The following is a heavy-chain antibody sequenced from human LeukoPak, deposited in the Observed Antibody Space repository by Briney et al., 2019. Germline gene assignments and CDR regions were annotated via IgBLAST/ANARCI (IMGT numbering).Heavy chain of an antibody. Sequence: KSSETLSLTCTVSGGSISSGSYYWGWIRQPPGKGLEWIGSIYYSGSTYYNPSLKSRVTISVDTSKNQFSLKLSSVTAADTAVYYCEASAAAGSDFDYWGQRTLVTVSS. CDR2: IYYSGST. D-gene: IGHD6-13*01. V-gene: IGHV4-39*01. CDR1: GGSISSGSYY. J-gene: IGHJ4*02. CDR3: EASAAAGSDFDY.